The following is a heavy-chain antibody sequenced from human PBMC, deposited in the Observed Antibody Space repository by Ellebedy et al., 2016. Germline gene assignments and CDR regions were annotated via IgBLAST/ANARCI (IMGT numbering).Heavy chain of an antibody. Sequence: SQTLSLTXXVYGGSFSGYYWIWIRQPPGKGFEWIGEINHSGSSNHNPSLKSRVTMSVDMSQNQFSLKLRSVTAADTAVYYCARVKPNYIRNWHALDYWGQGFWSPSPQ. D-gene: IGHD1-7*01. J-gene: IGHJ4*02. CDR2: INHSGSS. V-gene: IGHV4-34*01. CDR1: GGSFSGYY. CDR3: ARVKPNYIRNWHALDY.